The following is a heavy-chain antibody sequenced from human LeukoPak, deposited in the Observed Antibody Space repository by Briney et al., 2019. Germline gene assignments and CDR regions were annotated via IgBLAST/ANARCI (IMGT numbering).Heavy chain of an antibody. CDR1: GGSISSGDYY. CDR2: IFYSGST. CDR3: ARHYGGSYQDY. J-gene: IGHJ4*02. V-gene: IGHV4-30-4*08. D-gene: IGHD1-26*01. Sequence: PSQTLSLTCTVTGGSISSGDYYWSWIRQPPGKGLEWIGYIFYSGSTYYNPSLKSRVTIPVDTSKNQFSLKLSSVTAADTAVYYCARHYGGSYQDYWGQGTLVTVSS.